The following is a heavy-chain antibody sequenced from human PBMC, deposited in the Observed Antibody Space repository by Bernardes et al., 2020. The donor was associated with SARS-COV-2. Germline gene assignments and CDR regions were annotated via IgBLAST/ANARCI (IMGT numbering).Heavy chain of an antibody. D-gene: IGHD3-22*01. CDR3: ARDVTYYYDSSGYGD. CDR1: GFTVSSNY. J-gene: IGHJ4*02. V-gene: IGHV3-66*01. Sequence: GGSLRLSCAASGFTVSSNYMSWVRQAPGKGLEWVSVIYSGGSTYYADSVKGRFTISRDNSKNTLYLQMNSLRAEDTAVYYCARDVTYYYDSSGYGDWGQGTLVTVSS. CDR2: IYSGGST.